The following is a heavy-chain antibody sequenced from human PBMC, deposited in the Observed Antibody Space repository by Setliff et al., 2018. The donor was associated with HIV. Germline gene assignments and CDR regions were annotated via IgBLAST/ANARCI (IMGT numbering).Heavy chain of an antibody. V-gene: IGHV4-59*12. CDR3: ARGPMSDYFYYYYMDV. CDR1: GGSITSYY. D-gene: IGHD3-10*02. J-gene: IGHJ6*03. CDR2: IYYTGNT. Sequence: PSETLSLTCTVSGGSITSYYWTWIRQPPGKGLEWIGYIYYTGNTHYNPSLQSRVTISVDTSKNQFSLKLRSVTAADTAVYYCARGPMSDYFYYYYMDVWQRDHGHRLL.